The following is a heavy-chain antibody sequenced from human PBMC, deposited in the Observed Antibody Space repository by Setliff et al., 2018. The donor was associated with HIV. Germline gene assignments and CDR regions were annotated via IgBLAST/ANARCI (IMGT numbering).Heavy chain of an antibody. Sequence: SETLSLTCGVSGYSSSSGYYWGWIRQPPGKGLEWIGSIYHSGSTSYNPSLKSRVTISVGTSRNQFSLKLRSVTAADTAVYYWARDFCSGGSCPLGNAFDLWGQGTMVTVSS. CDR1: GYSSSSGYY. D-gene: IGHD2-15*01. V-gene: IGHV4-38-2*02. J-gene: IGHJ3*01. CDR2: IYHSGST. CDR3: ARDFCSGGSCPLGNAFDL.